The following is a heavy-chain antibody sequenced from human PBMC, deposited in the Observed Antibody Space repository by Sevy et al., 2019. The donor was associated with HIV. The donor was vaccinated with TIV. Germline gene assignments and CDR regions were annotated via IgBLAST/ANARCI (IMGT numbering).Heavy chain of an antibody. D-gene: IGHD3-22*01. J-gene: IGHJ4*02. CDR2: FDPEDGQT. Sequence: ASVKVSCKVSGSTLTKLSIHWVRQAPGKGLEWMATFDPEDGQTIYVQKFQGRVTMTEDTSTDTGYMEVSSLRSEDTAIYYCATTKDYYESSGSPIDSWGQGTLVTVSS. CDR1: GSTLTKLS. CDR3: ATTKDYYESSGSPIDS. V-gene: IGHV1-24*01.